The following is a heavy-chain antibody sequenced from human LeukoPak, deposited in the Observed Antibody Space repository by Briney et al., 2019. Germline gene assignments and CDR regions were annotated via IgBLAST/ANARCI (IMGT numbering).Heavy chain of an antibody. Sequence: GGSLRLSCAASGFTVSDTCMTWVRQAPGKGLEWVSFIYIADNTYYADSVRGRFTISRDNSKNTLNLQMNSLRDEDTAVYYCVRDGGSGSSSSSHYYYGMDVWGQGTTVTVSS. CDR2: IYIADNT. V-gene: IGHV3-53*01. CDR1: GFTVSDTC. D-gene: IGHD1-26*01. CDR3: VRDGGSGSSSSSHYYYGMDV. J-gene: IGHJ6*02.